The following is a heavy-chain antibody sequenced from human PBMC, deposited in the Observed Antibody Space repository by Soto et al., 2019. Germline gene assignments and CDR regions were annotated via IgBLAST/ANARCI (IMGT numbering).Heavy chain of an antibody. J-gene: IGHJ5*02. Sequence: QITLKESGPTQVKPTQTLTLSCTFSGFSLSSRGGGVGWIRQPPGKALEWLALIYWNDERRYSPSLTDRLIFTKDSSKIQVLLTMTNMDPVDTATYYCAQRVPYFDSNGSAALRIDWFGPWGQGVPVTVSS. CDR1: GFSLSSRGGG. V-gene: IGHV2-5*01. D-gene: IGHD2-8*01. CDR2: IYWNDER. CDR3: AQRVPYFDSNGSAALRIDWFGP.